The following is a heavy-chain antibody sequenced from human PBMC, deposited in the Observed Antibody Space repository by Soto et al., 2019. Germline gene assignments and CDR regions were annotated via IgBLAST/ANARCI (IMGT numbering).Heavy chain of an antibody. CDR2: ISCDGSNK. V-gene: IGHV3-30*18. CDR1: GFTFSSYG. CDR3: AKASYYYDSSGYYPNWYFDL. D-gene: IGHD3-22*01. J-gene: IGHJ2*01. Sequence: QVQLVESGGGVVQPGRSLRLSCAASGFTFSSYGMHWVRQAPGKGLEWVAVISCDGSNKYYADSVKGRFTISRDNTKNPLYLQITSLRAEDTAVYYCAKASYYYDSSGYYPNWYFDLWGRGTLVTVSS.